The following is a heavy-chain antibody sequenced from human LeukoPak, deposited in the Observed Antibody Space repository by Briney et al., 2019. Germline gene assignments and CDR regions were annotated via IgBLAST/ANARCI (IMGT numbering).Heavy chain of an antibody. J-gene: IGHJ4*02. CDR3: ARDSVGATTDPFDY. V-gene: IGHV1-69*01. CDR2: IIPIFGTA. D-gene: IGHD1-26*01. CDR1: GGTFSSYA. Sequence: SVKVSCKASGGTFSSYAISWVRQAPGQGLEWMGGIIPIFGTANYAQKFQSRVTITADESTSTAYMELSSLRSEDTAVYYCARDSVGATTDPFDYWGQGTLVTVSS.